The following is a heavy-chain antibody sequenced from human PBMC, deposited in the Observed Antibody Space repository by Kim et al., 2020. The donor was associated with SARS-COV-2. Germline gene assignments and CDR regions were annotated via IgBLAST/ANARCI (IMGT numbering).Heavy chain of an antibody. CDR1: GFTFSSYA. J-gene: IGHJ4*02. V-gene: IGHV3-30*04. CDR3: TRGHCSAGSCHTTGAYY. Sequence: GGSLRLSCVASGFTFSSYALHWVRQAPGKGLEWVAFIAYDGSNKYYVESVKGRFTISRDNSKNTLFLQMNSLRAEDTAVYYCTRGHCSAGSCHTTGAYYWGQGTLVTVSS. D-gene: IGHD2-15*01. CDR2: IAYDGSNK.